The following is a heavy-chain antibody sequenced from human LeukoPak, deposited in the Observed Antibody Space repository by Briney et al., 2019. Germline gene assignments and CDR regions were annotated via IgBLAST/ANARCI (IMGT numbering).Heavy chain of an antibody. D-gene: IGHD2-2*03. J-gene: IGHJ5*02. CDR2: IYYSGST. CDR1: GGSISSYY. V-gene: IGHV4-59*08. Sequence: SETLSLTCTVSGGSISSYYWTWIRQPPWKELEWIGYIYYSGSTKYNPSLKSRVTMSVDTSKNRFSLKLSSVTAADTAVYYCARHRGYCSSTSCSYNWFDPWGQGTLVTVSS. CDR3: ARHRGYCSSTSCSYNWFDP.